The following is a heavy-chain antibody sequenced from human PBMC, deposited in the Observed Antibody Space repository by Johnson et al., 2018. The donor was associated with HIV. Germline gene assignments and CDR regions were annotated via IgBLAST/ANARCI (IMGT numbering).Heavy chain of an antibody. CDR1: GFTFDDYA. Sequence: VLLVESGGGLVQPGRSLRLSCAASGFTFDDYAIHWVRQTPGKGLEWVSGISWNSGNIDYADSVKGRFTISRDNSKNTLYLQMNSLRAEDTAVYYCARGLAADAFDIWGQGTMVTVSS. CDR2: ISWNSGNI. J-gene: IGHJ3*02. D-gene: IGHD6-13*01. CDR3: ARGLAADAFDI. V-gene: IGHV3-9*01.